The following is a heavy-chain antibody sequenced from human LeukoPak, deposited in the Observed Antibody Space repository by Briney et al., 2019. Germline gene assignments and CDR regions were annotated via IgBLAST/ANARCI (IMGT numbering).Heavy chain of an antibody. Sequence: RPGGSLRLSCVASGFTFRNFAMSWVRQAPGKWLEWVSVINGSSTITYYSDSVKGRFIISRDNSVNALFLQMNSLGAEDTAVYYCAKSGTTGYYFTDWGQGALVTVAS. J-gene: IGHJ4*02. CDR2: INGSSTIT. CDR3: AKSGTTGYYFTD. CDR1: GFTFRNFA. V-gene: IGHV3-23*03. D-gene: IGHD1-7*01.